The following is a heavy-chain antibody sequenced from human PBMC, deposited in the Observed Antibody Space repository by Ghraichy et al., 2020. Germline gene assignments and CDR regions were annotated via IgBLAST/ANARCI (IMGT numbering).Heavy chain of an antibody. Sequence: GESLNISCAASGFTFTHFALAWVRQAPGKGLEWVSVVSRSGDETHYTDSVKGRVIISRDNSKDTLFLQMNSLEADYTAVYFCAKGRATALGSFQYWGQGTLVTVSS. D-gene: IGHD3-10*01. J-gene: IGHJ4*01. V-gene: IGHV3-23*01. CDR3: AKGRATALGSFQY. CDR2: VSRSGDET. CDR1: GFTFTHFA.